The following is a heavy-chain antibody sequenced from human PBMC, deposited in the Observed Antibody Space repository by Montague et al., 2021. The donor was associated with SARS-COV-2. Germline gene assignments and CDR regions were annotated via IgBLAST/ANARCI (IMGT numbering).Heavy chain of an antibody. CDR1: GFSITTSTMG. J-gene: IGHJ4*02. Sequence: PALVKPTQTLTLTCTFSGFSITTSTMGVGWIRQPPGKALEWLALAYWGDEKRFSPSLKSRLTITKGTFKDQVVLRMTNMDPVDTATYYCVHYASGSYYFHYWGQGTLVTVSS. CDR3: VHYASGSYYFHY. D-gene: IGHD3-10*01. CDR2: AYWGDEK. V-gene: IGHV2-5*02.